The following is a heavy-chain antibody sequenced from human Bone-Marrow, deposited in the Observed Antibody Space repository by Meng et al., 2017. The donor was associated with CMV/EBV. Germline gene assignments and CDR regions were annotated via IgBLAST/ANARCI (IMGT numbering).Heavy chain of an antibody. CDR2: IYYSGST. D-gene: IGHD6-6*01. CDR3: ARSLEYSSSLLAY. Sequence: GSLRLSCTVSGGSISSSSYYWGWIRQPPGKGLEWIGYIYYSGSTNYSPSLKSRVTISVDTSKNQFSLKLSSVTAADTAMYYCARSLEYSSSLLAYWGQGTLVTVSS. CDR1: GGSISSSSYY. J-gene: IGHJ4*02. V-gene: IGHV4-61*05.